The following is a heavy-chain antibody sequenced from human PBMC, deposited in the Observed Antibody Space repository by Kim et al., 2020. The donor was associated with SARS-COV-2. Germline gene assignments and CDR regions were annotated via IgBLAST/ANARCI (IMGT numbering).Heavy chain of an antibody. CDR2: IRSKAYGGTT. D-gene: IGHD6-13*01. J-gene: IGHJ4*02. CDR3: TRVVPRHYFDY. Sequence: GGSLRLSCTASGFTFGDYAMSWVRQAPGKGLEWVGFIRSKAYGGTTEYAASVKGRFTISRDDSKSIAYLQMNSLKTEDTAVYYCTRVVPRHYFDYWGQGTLVTVSS. CDR1: GFTFGDYA. V-gene: IGHV3-49*04.